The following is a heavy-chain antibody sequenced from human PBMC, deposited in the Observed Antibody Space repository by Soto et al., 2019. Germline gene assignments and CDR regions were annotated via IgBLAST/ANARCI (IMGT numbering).Heavy chain of an antibody. D-gene: IGHD1-1*01. J-gene: IGHJ4*02. Sequence: EVQLLESGGTLVQPGESLRLSCAASGFTFSTYAMSWVRQAPGKGLEWISSISGTGGSTHYADSMKGRFTISKDDSKCTLYLQMNRLRAEDTGVYYCATDQSHLERPDYFDYWGQGTLVTVSS. CDR3: ATDQSHLERPDYFDY. V-gene: IGHV3-23*01. CDR1: GFTFSTYA. CDR2: ISGTGGST.